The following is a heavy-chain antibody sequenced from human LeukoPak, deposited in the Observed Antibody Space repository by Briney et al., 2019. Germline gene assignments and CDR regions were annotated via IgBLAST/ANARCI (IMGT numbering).Heavy chain of an antibody. V-gene: IGHV1-46*01. D-gene: IGHD5/OR15-5a*01. CDR1: GYTFTSYY. Sequence: ASVTLSCKASGYTFTSYYMHWVRHAPGQGLEWMGIINPSGGSTTYAQKFKGRVTMTRDTSTSTVYMELSSLRSEDTAVYYCARRLRGARNAFDTWGQGTMVTVSS. J-gene: IGHJ3*02. CDR2: INPSGGST. CDR3: ARRLRGARNAFDT.